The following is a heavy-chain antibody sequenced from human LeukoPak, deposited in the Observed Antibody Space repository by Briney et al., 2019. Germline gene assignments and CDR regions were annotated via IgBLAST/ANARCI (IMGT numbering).Heavy chain of an antibody. CDR2: IWYDGSNK. Sequence: GGSLRLSCAASGFTFSSYAMHWVRQAPGKGLEWVAVIWYDGSNKYYADSVKGRFTISRDNSKNTLYLQMNSLRAEDTAVYYCARDPGYSSGWYGAFDIWGQGTMVTVSS. V-gene: IGHV3-33*08. D-gene: IGHD6-19*01. J-gene: IGHJ3*02. CDR1: GFTFSSYA. CDR3: ARDPGYSSGWYGAFDI.